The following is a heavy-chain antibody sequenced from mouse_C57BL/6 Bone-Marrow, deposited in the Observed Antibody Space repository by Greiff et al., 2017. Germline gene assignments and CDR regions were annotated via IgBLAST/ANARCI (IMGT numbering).Heavy chain of an antibody. Sequence: QVHVKQPGAELVKPGASVKLFCKAAGYPFTSYWMHWVKQRPGQGLEWIGMIHPNSGSTNYNEKFKSKATLTVDKSSSTAYMQLSSLTSEDSAVYYCARRRYYGSYWYFDVWGTGTTVTVSS. V-gene: IGHV1-64*01. CDR3: ARRRYYGSYWYFDV. D-gene: IGHD1-1*01. J-gene: IGHJ1*03. CDR1: GYPFTSYW. CDR2: IHPNSGST.